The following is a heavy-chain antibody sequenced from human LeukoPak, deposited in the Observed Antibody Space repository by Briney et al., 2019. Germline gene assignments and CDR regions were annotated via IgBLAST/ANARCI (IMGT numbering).Heavy chain of an antibody. CDR1: GDTLAELS. D-gene: IGHD3-16*01. J-gene: IGHJ3*02. CDR3: ATSRRTFGGVPGAFDI. V-gene: IGHV1-24*01. Sequence: ASVKVSCKVSGDTLAELSMHWVRQAPGKGLEWMGGFDPEDGETIYAQKFQGRVTMTEDTSTDTAYMELSSLRSEDTAVYYCATSRRTFGGVPGAFDIWGQGTMVTVSS. CDR2: FDPEDGET.